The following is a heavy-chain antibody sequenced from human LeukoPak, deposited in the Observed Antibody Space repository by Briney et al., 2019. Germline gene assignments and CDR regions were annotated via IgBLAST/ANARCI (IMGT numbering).Heavy chain of an antibody. J-gene: IGHJ4*02. D-gene: IGHD4-11*01. CDR2: ISAYNGNT. Sequence: ASVTVSCKASGYTFTSYGISWVRQAPGQGLEWMGWISAYNGNTNYAQKLQGRVTMTTDTSTSTAYMELRSLRSDDTAVYYCARDQSYSNYAQYFDYWGQGTLVTVSS. V-gene: IGHV1-18*01. CDR1: GYTFTSYG. CDR3: ARDQSYSNYAQYFDY.